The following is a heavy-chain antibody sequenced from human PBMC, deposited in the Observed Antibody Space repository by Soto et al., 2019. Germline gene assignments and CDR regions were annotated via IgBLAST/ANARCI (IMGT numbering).Heavy chain of an antibody. D-gene: IGHD3-10*01. Sequence: SDTLSLTCTFSGDSIRSGVYYWSWIRQHPGKGLEWIGYIYYTGNTYYNPSLKSRLTISLDTSKNQFSLNLRSVTAADTAVYYCARGVTSQSSWFDPWGQGTLVNLSS. CDR1: GDSIRSGVYY. V-gene: IGHV4-30-4*02. CDR3: ARGVTSQSSWFDP. J-gene: IGHJ5*02. CDR2: IYYTGNT.